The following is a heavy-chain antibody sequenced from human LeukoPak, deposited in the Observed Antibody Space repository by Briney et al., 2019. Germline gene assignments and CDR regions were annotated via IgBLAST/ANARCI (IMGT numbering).Heavy chain of an antibody. D-gene: IGHD6-13*01. CDR2: MESDGTST. V-gene: IGHV3-74*01. J-gene: IGHJ3*01. CDR1: GFTFTTSW. Sequence: SGGSLRLSCVASGFTFTTSWMHWFRQAPGKGLVGVSRMESDGTSTTYADSVKGRFTISRDNAKNTLYLQMNSLRAEDTAVYYCARDQYSSTWYRGAFDVWGQGTMVSVSS. CDR3: ARDQYSSTWYRGAFDV.